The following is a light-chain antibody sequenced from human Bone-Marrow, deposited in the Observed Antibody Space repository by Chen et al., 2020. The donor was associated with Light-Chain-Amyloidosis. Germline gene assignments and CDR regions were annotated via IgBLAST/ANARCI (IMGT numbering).Light chain of an antibody. CDR2: AVS. Sequence: QSALTQPASVSGSPGQSITISCTGTSGDVGTYNYVSWYQQHPGKAPKVMIYAVSNRPSGVSNRFYGAKSGTTTSLTISGLQAEDEADYYCSSFTSSSSYVFGPGTKVTVL. CDR1: SGDVGTYNY. J-gene: IGLJ1*01. V-gene: IGLV2-14*01. CDR3: SSFTSSSSYV.